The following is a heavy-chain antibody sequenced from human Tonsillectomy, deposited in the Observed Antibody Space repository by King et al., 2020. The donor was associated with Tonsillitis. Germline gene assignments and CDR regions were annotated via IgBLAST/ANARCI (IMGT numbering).Heavy chain of an antibody. D-gene: IGHD6-19*01. CDR1: GFSLNNARMG. CDR3: ARIRPSSNGWYWYFDL. J-gene: IGHJ2*01. Sequence: VTLKESGPVLMKPTETLTLTCTVSGFSLNNARMGVSWIRQPPGKALEWLAHIFSNDEKSYNTSLKSRLTISKDTAKSQVVLIVTNMDPVDTATYYCARIRPSSNGWYWYFDLWGRGTLVTVSS. CDR2: IFSNDEK. V-gene: IGHV2-26*01.